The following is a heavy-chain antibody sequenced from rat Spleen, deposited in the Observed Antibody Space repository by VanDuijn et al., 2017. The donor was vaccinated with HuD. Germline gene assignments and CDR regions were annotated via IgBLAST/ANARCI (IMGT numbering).Heavy chain of an antibody. CDR1: GFTFSHYG. CDR3: TRENWVFDH. J-gene: IGHJ2*01. CDR2: LSYDGHTT. V-gene: IGHV5-29*01. D-gene: IGHD5-1*01. Sequence: EVKLVESGGGLVQPGRSLKLSCAASGFTFSHYGMAWVRQAPTKGLEWVATLSYDGHTTYYRDSVKGRFTISRDTAQNTLYLQMNSPTSEDTATYYCTRENWVFDHWGQGVMVTVSS.